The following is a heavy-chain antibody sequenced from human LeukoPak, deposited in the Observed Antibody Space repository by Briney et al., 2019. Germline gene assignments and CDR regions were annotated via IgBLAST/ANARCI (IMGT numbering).Heavy chain of an antibody. CDR3: ARSIVVVVAATLVYNWFDP. D-gene: IGHD2-15*01. V-gene: IGHV4-39*07. CDR2: IYYSGST. J-gene: IGHJ5*02. CDR1: GGSISSSSYY. Sequence: SETLSLTCTVSGGSISSSSYYWGWIRQPPGKGLEWIGSIYYSGSTYYNPSLKSRVTISVDTSKNQFSLKLSSVTAADTAVYYCARSIVVVVAATLVYNWFDPWGQGTLVTVSS.